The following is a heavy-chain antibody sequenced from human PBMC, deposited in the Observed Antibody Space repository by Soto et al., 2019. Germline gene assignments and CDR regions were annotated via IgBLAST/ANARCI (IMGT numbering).Heavy chain of an antibody. J-gene: IGHJ6*02. Sequence: QVQLQESGPGLVKPSQTLSLTCTVSGGSISSGGYYWSWIRQHPGKGLEWIGYIYYSGSTYYNPSLNSRVTISVDTSKNQFSLKLSSVTAADTAVYYCARSQDIVVVPAAHYYYYGMDVWGQGTTVTVSS. CDR1: GGSISSGGYY. CDR3: ARSQDIVVVPAAHYYYYGMDV. V-gene: IGHV4-31*03. CDR2: IYYSGST. D-gene: IGHD2-2*01.